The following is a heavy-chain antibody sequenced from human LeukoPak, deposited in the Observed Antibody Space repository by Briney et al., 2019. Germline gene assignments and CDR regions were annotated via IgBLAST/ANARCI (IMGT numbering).Heavy chain of an antibody. J-gene: IGHJ6*03. CDR3: ASGSGDIRTNGRKDYYYYYYMDV. CDR2: INPNGGGT. Sequence: GASVKVSCKASGYTFTGYYMHWVRQAPGQGLEWMGWINPNGGGTNYAQKFQGRVTMTRDTSISTAYMELSRLRSDDTAVYYCASGSGDIRTNGRKDYYYYYYMDVWGKGTTVTVSS. V-gene: IGHV1-2*02. D-gene: IGHD2-8*01. CDR1: GYTFTGYY.